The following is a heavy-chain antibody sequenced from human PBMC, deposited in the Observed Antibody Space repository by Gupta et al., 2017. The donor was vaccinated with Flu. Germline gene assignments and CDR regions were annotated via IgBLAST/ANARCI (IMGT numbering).Heavy chain of an antibody. J-gene: IGHJ4*02. V-gene: IGHV4-34*01. Sequence: QVQLQQWGAGLLKPSETLSLTCAVYGGSFSGYYWSWIRQPPGKGLEWIGEINHSGSTNYNPSLKSRVTISVDTSKNQFSLKLSPVTAADTAVYYCARTDYDSSGYFRNWGQGTLVTVSS. CDR3: ARTDYDSSGYFRN. D-gene: IGHD3-22*01. CDR1: GGSFSGYY. CDR2: INHSGST.